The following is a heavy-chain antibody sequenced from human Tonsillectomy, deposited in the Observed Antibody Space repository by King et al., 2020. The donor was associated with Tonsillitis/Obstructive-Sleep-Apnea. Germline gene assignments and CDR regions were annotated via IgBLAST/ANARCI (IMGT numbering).Heavy chain of an antibody. D-gene: IGHD3-22*01. Sequence: QVQLVESGAEVKKPGASVKVSCKASGYTFTNYGISWVRQAPGQGLEWMAWISARNGHTNYAQKLQGRVTMTTDTSTSTAYMELRSLRSDDTAVYYCARDSMSHYYDSSAYYTFNYWGQGTLVTVSS. CDR2: ISARNGHT. V-gene: IGHV1-18*01. CDR3: ARDSMSHYYDSSAYYTFNY. CDR1: GYTFTNYG. J-gene: IGHJ4*02.